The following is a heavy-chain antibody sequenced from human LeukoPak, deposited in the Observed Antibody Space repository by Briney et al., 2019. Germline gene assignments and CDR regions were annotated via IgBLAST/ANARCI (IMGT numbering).Heavy chain of an antibody. CDR3: ARHGGSSTSRRWFDP. Sequence: SETLSLTCTVSGASITTYYWSWIRQPPGKRLEWIAYMYYSGSPNYNPSLKSRVSMSVDTSENQFSLKLSSVTAADTAVYYCARHGGSSTSRRWFDPWGQGTLVTVSS. CDR2: MYYSGSP. V-gene: IGHV4-59*01. D-gene: IGHD2-2*01. CDR1: GASITTYY. J-gene: IGHJ5*02.